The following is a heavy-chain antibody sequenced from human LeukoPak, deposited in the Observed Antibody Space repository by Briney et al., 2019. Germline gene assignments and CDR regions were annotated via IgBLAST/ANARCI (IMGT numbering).Heavy chain of an antibody. CDR2: ISSSISYM. Sequence: PSETLSLTCTVSGGSISSSSYYWGWIRQPPGKGLEWVSSISSSISYMYYADSVKGRFTISRDDSKNTLSLQMNSLRVEDTALYYCAQDIAWGAFEHWGQGTLVTVSS. CDR1: GGSISSSSYY. D-gene: IGHD7-27*01. V-gene: IGHV3-21*04. CDR3: AQDIAWGAFEH. J-gene: IGHJ4*02.